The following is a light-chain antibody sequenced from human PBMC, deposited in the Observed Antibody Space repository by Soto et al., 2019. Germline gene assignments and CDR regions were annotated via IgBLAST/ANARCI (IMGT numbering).Light chain of an antibody. CDR1: SSDTGGYNY. CDR2: EVS. Sequence: QSALTQPASVSGSPGQSITISCTVTSSDTGGYNYVSWYPQHPGKAPQLMIYEVSNRPSGVSNRFSGSKSGNTASLTISGLQAEDEADYYCSSYTSSNTLVFGTGTKVTGL. V-gene: IGLV2-14*01. J-gene: IGLJ1*01. CDR3: SSYTSSNTLV.